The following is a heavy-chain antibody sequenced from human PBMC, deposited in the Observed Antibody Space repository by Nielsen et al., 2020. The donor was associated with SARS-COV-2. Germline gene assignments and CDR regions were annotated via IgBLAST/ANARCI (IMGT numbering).Heavy chain of an antibody. V-gene: IGHV3-73*01. J-gene: IGHJ4*02. Sequence: GESLKISCAASGFTFSSYEMNWVRQASGKGLEWVGRIRSKANSYATAYAASVKGRFTISRDDSKNTAYLQMNSLKTEDTAVYYCTIGGYSSSWYAHEWGQGTLVTVSS. CDR3: TIGGYSSSWYAHE. CDR2: IRSKANSYAT. CDR1: GFTFSSYE. D-gene: IGHD6-13*01.